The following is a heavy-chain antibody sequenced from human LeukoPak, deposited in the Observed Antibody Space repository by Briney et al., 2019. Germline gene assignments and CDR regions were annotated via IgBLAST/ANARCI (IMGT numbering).Heavy chain of an antibody. CDR2: IYTSGST. D-gene: IGHD6-13*01. CDR3: LGQQLVQGWFDP. V-gene: IGHV4-61*02. Sequence: DPSETLSLTCAVSGGSISSGGYSWSWIRQPAGKGLEWIGRIYTSGSTNYNPSLKSRVTMSVDTSKNQFSLKLSSVTAADTAVYYCLGQQLVQGWFDPWGQGTLVTVSS. J-gene: IGHJ5*02. CDR1: GGSISSGGYS.